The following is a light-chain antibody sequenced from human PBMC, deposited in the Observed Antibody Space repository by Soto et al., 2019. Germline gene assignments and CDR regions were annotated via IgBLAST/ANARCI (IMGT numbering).Light chain of an antibody. Sequence: QSVLTQPPSASGSPGQSVTISCTGTSSDVGSYNYVSWYQQHPGKAPKLMIYEVDKRPSGVSDRFSGSKSGNTASLTVSGLQAEDEADYYCSSYAGSINLVFGGGTKLTVL. CDR1: SSDVGSYNY. CDR2: EVD. CDR3: SSYAGSINLV. V-gene: IGLV2-8*01. J-gene: IGLJ2*01.